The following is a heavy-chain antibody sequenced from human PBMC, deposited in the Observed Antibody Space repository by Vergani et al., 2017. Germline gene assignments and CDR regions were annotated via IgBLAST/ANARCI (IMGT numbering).Heavy chain of an antibody. V-gene: IGHV3-11*01. CDR2: ISNSGNTI. CDR3: ARDHRDYNNYPGTFDI. D-gene: IGHD5-24*01. J-gene: IGHJ3*02. Sequence: QVQLVESGGGLVKPGGSLRLSCAASGFSFSDHYMTWIRQAPGKGLELVSYISNSGNTIEYADSVKGRFSISRDNAKSSLFLQMDSLRAEDTAVYYCARDHRDYNNYPGTFDIWGQGSIVTVSS. CDR1: GFSFSDHY.